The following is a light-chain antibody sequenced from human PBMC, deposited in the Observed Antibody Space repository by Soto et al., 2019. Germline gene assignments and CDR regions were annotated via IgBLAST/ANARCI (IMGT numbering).Light chain of an antibody. J-gene: IGKJ1*01. V-gene: IGKV1-5*03. CDR3: QQYDRFWT. Sequence: DIQLTQSPSTLSASLGDRVTITCRASQNIKTWLAWYQQKPGKAPKVLIYEASNLESGVPSRFSGSGSGTDFTLTISSIQPDDFATYYCQQYDRFWTFGQGTKVEIE. CDR1: QNIKTW. CDR2: EAS.